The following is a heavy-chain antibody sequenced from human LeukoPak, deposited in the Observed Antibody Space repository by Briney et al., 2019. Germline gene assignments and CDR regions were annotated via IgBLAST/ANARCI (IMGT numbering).Heavy chain of an antibody. D-gene: IGHD1-26*01. CDR1: VFTFSDYY. CDR3: ARGDSGSYYSGY. Sequence: GGPLRLSCAASVFTFSDYYMSWIRQAPGKGVEWISYISSSGSPIYYADSVKDRFTISRDNAKNSLYLQMNSLRAEDTAVYYCARGDSGSYYSGYWGQGTLVTVSS. V-gene: IGHV3-11*01. CDR2: ISSSGSPI. J-gene: IGHJ4*02.